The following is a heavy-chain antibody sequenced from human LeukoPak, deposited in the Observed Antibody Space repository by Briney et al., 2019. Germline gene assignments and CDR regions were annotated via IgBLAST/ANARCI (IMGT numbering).Heavy chain of an antibody. CDR1: GGSISSYY. CDR2: IYYSGST. V-gene: IGHV4-59*08. J-gene: IGHJ2*01. D-gene: IGHD3-3*01. CDR3: ARVGPVLRFLEWARNWYFDL. Sequence: SETLSLTCTVSGGSISSYYWSWIRQPPGKGLEWIGYIYYSGSTYYNPSLKSRVTISVDTSKNQFSLKLSSVTAADTAVYYCARVGPVLRFLEWARNWYFDLWGRGTLVTVSS.